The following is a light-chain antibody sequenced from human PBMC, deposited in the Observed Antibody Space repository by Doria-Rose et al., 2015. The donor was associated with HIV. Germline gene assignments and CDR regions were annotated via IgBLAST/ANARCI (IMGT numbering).Light chain of an antibody. CDR1: QSVSANY. CDR2: CAS. V-gene: IGKV3-20*01. CDR3: HQYASSRT. J-gene: IGKJ1*01. Sequence: TQSPGTLSLSPGERATLSCRASQSVSANYLAWYQQRPGQSRRLIIYCASSRATDIPDRFIGSGSGTDFTLTISRLEPEDFAVYYCHQYASSRTFGQGTKVEIK.